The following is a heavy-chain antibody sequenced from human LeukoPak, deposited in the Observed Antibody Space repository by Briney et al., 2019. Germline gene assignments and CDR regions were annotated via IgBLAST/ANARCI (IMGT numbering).Heavy chain of an antibody. Sequence: ASVKVSCKASGYTXTGYYLHWVRQAPGQGLEWMGWINPNSGGTDYAQKFQGRVTTTRDTSISTVYMELSRLRSDDTAVYYCAREGYCTGGTCFDNWGQGTLVTVSS. CDR3: AREGYCTGGTCFDN. V-gene: IGHV1-2*02. CDR2: INPNSGGT. D-gene: IGHD2-8*02. CDR1: GYTXTGYY. J-gene: IGHJ4*02.